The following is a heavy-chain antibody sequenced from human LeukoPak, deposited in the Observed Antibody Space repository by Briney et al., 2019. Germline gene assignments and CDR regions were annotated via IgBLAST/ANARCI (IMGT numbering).Heavy chain of an antibody. J-gene: IGHJ5*02. CDR1: GFTFSSYG. V-gene: IGHV3-30*03. D-gene: IGHD3-3*02. CDR2: ISYDGSNK. Sequence: GGSLRLSCAASGFTFSSYGMHWVRQAPGKGLEWVAVISYDGSNKYYADSVKGRFTISRDNSKNTLYLQMNSLRAEDTAVYYCARTEHYIPEHWFDPWGQGTPVTVSS. CDR3: ARTEHYIPEHWFDP.